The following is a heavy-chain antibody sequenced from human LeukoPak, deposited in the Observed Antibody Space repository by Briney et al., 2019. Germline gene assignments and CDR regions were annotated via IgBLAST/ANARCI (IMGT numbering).Heavy chain of an antibody. J-gene: IGHJ5*02. V-gene: IGHV1-2*02. CDR1: GYTFTGYY. CDR3: AKGRVVAGSKSLTYHWLDP. Sequence: GASVKVSCKASGYTFTGYYIQWVRQAPGQGLEWVGWINPNSGGAKYARKFQDRVTMTRDTSTSTAYMGLSRLRSDDTAVYYCAKGRVVAGSKSLTYHWLDPWGQGTLVTVSS. CDR2: INPNSGGA. D-gene: IGHD6-19*01.